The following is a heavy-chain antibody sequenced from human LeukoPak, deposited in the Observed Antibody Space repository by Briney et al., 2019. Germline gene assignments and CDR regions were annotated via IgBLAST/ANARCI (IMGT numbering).Heavy chain of an antibody. Sequence: PGGSLRLSGAASGFTFSSYAMSWVRQAPGKGLEWVSAISGSGGSTYYADSVKGRFTISRDNSKNTLYLQMNSLRAEDTAVYYCANREYCSSTSCYKPVGDYWGQGTLVTVSS. CDR3: ANREYCSSTSCYKPVGDY. CDR1: GFTFSSYA. V-gene: IGHV3-23*01. J-gene: IGHJ4*02. CDR2: ISGSGGST. D-gene: IGHD2-2*02.